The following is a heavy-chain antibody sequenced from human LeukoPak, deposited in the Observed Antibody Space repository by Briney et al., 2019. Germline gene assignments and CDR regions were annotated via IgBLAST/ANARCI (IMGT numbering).Heavy chain of an antibody. CDR2: ISYDGSNK. V-gene: IGHV3-30*04. D-gene: IGHD3-9*01. Sequence: QTGGSLRLSCAASGFTFSSYAMHWVRQAPGKGLEWVAVISYDGSNKYYADSVKGRFTISRDNSKNTLYLQMNSLRAEDTAVYYCARGDILTGYSEFDYWGQGTLVTVSS. J-gene: IGHJ4*02. CDR1: GFTFSSYA. CDR3: ARGDILTGYSEFDY.